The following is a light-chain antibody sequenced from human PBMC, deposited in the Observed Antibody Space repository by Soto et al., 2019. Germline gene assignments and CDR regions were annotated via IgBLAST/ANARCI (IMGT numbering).Light chain of an antibody. V-gene: IGKV1-9*01. J-gene: IGKJ4*01. CDR1: QGISSY. Sequence: DIQLTQSPSFLSTSVGDRLTITCRASQGISSYLAWYQQKPGKAPKLLIYAASTLQSGVPSRFSGSGSGTEFTLTITSLQPEDFATYYCQQLNSYPLTFGGGTKVEIK. CDR3: QQLNSYPLT. CDR2: AAS.